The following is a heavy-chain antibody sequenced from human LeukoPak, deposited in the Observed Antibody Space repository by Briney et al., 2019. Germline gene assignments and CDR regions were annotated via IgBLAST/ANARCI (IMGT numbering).Heavy chain of an antibody. CDR3: ARDADYGGTFDY. V-gene: IGHV3-21*01. J-gene: IGHJ4*02. Sequence: GGSLRLSCAASGFTFSSYSMSWVRQAPGKGLEWVSSISSSSSYIYYADSVKGRFTISRDNAKNSLYLQMNSLRAEDTAVYYCARDADYGGTFDYWGQGTLVTVSS. D-gene: IGHD4-17*01. CDR2: ISSSSSYI. CDR1: GFTFSSYS.